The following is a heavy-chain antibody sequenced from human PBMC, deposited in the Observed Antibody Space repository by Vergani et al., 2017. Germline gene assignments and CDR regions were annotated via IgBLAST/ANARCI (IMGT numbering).Heavy chain of an antibody. CDR3: AKEAIGYWSSTSCSLNWFDP. V-gene: IGHV3-30*18. J-gene: IGHJ5*02. Sequence: QVQLVESGGGVVQPGRSLRLSCAASGFTFSSYGMHWVRQAPGKGLEWVAVISYDGSNKYYADSVKGRFTISRDNSKNTLYLQMNILRAEDTAVYYCAKEAIGYWSSTSCSLNWFDPWGQGTLVTVSS. CDR1: GFTFSSYG. D-gene: IGHD2-2*01. CDR2: ISYDGSNK.